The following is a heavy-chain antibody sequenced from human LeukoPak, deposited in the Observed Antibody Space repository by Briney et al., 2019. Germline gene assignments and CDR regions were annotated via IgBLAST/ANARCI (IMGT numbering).Heavy chain of an antibody. V-gene: IGHV4-59*01. CDR3: ARGRVAAALYY. D-gene: IGHD6-13*01. Sequence: SETLSLTCTVSGGSISSYYWSWIRQPPGKGLEWMGYIYYSGSTKYNPSLKSRVTISVDTSKNQFSLKLSSVTAADTAVYYCARGRVAAALYYWGQGTLVTVSS. CDR2: IYYSGST. CDR1: GGSISSYY. J-gene: IGHJ4*02.